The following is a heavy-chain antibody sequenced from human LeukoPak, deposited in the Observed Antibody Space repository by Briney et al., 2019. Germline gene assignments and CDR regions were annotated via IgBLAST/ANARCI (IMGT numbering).Heavy chain of an antibody. Sequence: SETLSLTCAVYGGSFSGYYWSWIRQPPGKGLEWIGEINHSGRNNYNPSLKSRVTISVDTSKNQFSLKLSSVTAADTAVYYCARAQNYYGSGSYYFFFDYWGQGTLVTVSS. D-gene: IGHD3-10*01. CDR2: INHSGRN. V-gene: IGHV4-34*01. J-gene: IGHJ4*02. CDR3: ARAQNYYGSGSYYFFFDY. CDR1: GGSFSGYY.